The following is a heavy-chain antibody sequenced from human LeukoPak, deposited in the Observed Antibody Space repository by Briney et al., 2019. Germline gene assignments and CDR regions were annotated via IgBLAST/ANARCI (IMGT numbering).Heavy chain of an antibody. D-gene: IGHD6-13*01. CDR1: GLTFSSYW. J-gene: IGHJ6*02. Sequence: GGPLRLSCAASGLTFSSYWMSWVRQAPGKGLEWVANIKQDGSEKYYVDSVKGRFTISRDNAKNSLYLQMNSLRAEDTAVYYCANLLAAAGSYYYYGMDVWGQGTTVTVSS. CDR2: IKQDGSEK. CDR3: ANLLAAAGSYYYYGMDV. V-gene: IGHV3-7*01.